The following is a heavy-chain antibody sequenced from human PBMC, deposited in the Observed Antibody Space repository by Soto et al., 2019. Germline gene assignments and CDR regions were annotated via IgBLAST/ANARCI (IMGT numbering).Heavy chain of an antibody. CDR2: ISGSGGST. CDR1: GFTFSSYA. D-gene: IGHD3-9*01. Sequence: PGGSLRLSCAASGFTFSSYAMSWVRQAPGKGLEWVSAISGSGGSTYYADPVKGRFTISRDNSKNTLYLQMNSLRAEDTAVYYCAKDPQAPSTYYDILTGYGYWGQGTLVTVPS. V-gene: IGHV3-23*01. CDR3: AKDPQAPSTYYDILTGYGY. J-gene: IGHJ4*02.